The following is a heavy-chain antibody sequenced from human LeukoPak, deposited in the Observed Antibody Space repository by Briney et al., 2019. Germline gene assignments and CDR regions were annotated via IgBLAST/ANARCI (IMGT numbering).Heavy chain of an antibody. V-gene: IGHV1-2*02. CDR2: INPNSGGT. CDR1: GYTFTGYY. D-gene: IGHD3-10*01. J-gene: IGHJ5*02. CDR3: ARGGSVLLVSSTVYNWFDR. Sequence: GASVNVSCKASGYTFTGYYMHCVRQAPGQGLEWMGWINPNSGGTNYAQKFQRSVTMTRDTSISTAYMDLSRLRCDETAVYYCARGGSVLLVSSTVYNWFDRWGQGTLVTVSS.